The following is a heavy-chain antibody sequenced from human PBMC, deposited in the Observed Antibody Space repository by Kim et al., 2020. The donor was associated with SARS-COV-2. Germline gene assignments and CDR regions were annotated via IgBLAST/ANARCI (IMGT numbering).Heavy chain of an antibody. J-gene: IGHJ3*02. CDR1: GGSISSSSYY. CDR2: IYYSGST. CDR3: ASGRVDTAVRVAFDI. Sequence: SETLSLTCTVSGGSISSSSYYWGWIRQPPGKGLEWIGSIYYSGSTYYNPSLKSRVTISVDTSKNQFSLKLSSVTAADTAVYYCASGRVDTAVRVAFDIWGQGTMVTVSS. V-gene: IGHV4-39*01. D-gene: IGHD5-18*01.